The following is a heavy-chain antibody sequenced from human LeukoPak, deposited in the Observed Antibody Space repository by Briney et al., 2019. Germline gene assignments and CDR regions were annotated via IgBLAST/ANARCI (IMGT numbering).Heavy chain of an antibody. Sequence: SETLSLTCTVSRGYMRTAEYYWAWVRQPPREGLEWLGSIYFSGTPYFNPSLKSRVAVSIDTSKNQFSLKVTSVNASDTAVYFCARTSSWYAGAWFDSWGQGTLVTVSS. J-gene: IGHJ5*01. CDR3: ARTSSWYAGAWFDS. D-gene: IGHD6-13*01. V-gene: IGHV4-39*01. CDR1: RGYMRTAEYY. CDR2: IYFSGTP.